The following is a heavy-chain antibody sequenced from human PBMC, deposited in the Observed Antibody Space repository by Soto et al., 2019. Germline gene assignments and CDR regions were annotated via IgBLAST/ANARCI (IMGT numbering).Heavy chain of an antibody. D-gene: IGHD6-13*01. CDR1: GFTFTNAW. Sequence: GGSLRLSCAASGFTFTNAWMSWVRQAPGKGLEWVARIKSKTDGGTTDYATPVKGRFTISRDDSKNTLYLQMNSLKTEDTAVYYCTTSMYSSSWYVYYGMDVWGQGTTVTVSS. CDR2: IKSKTDGGTT. V-gene: IGHV3-15*01. CDR3: TTSMYSSSWYVYYGMDV. J-gene: IGHJ6*02.